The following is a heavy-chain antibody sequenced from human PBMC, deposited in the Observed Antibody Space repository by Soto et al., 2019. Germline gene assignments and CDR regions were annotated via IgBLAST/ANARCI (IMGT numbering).Heavy chain of an antibody. D-gene: IGHD3-22*01. V-gene: IGHV3-23*01. J-gene: IGHJ4*02. CDR3: AKDRSTYYYDSSGYGNDY. Sequence: GGSLRLSCAASGFTFSNYAMSWVRQAPGKGLEWVSAISSGGSTTYYADSVKGRISISRDNSKNTLYLQMNSLRAEDTAVYYCAKDRSTYYYDSSGYGNDYWGQGTLVTVSS. CDR2: ISSGGSTT. CDR1: GFTFSNYA.